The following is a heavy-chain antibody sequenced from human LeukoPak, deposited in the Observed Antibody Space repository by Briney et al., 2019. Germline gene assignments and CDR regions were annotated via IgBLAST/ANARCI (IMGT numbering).Heavy chain of an antibody. Sequence: GGSLRLSCVVSGIPFSDFYMNWIRQAPGKGLEWISYVSSSCSYTDYAESVKGRFTISRENAKSALYLEMSDLRVEDTAVYYCAAGTAADYWGQGTLVIVSS. J-gene: IGHJ4*02. CDR2: VSSSCSYT. D-gene: IGHD6-13*01. CDR3: AAGTAADY. CDR1: GIPFSDFY. V-gene: IGHV3-11*03.